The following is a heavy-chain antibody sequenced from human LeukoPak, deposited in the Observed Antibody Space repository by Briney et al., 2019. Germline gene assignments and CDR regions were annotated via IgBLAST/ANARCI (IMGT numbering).Heavy chain of an antibody. J-gene: IGHJ6*02. CDR1: GFTFTNFN. CDR3: AKDPKSPYGMDV. V-gene: IGHV3-23*01. Sequence: PGGSLRLACVASGFTFTNFNMNWVRQAPGKGLEWVSAISGSGGSTYYADSVKGRFTISRDNSKNTLYLQMNSLRAEDTAVYYCAKDPKSPYGMDVWGQGTTVTVSS. CDR2: ISGSGGST.